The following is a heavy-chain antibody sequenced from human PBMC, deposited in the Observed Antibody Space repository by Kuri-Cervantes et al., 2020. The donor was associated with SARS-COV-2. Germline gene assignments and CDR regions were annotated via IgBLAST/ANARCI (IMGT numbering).Heavy chain of an antibody. V-gene: IGHV3-33*01. CDR1: GFTFSSYG. D-gene: IGHD3-10*01. CDR3: AREAPGSGSSGAFDI. Sequence: GGSLRLSCAASGFTFSSYGMHWVRQAPGKGLEWVAVIWYDGSNKYYADSVKGRFTISRDNSKNTLYLQMNSLRAEDTAVYYCAREAPGSGSSGAFDIWGQGTMVTVSS. CDR2: IWYDGSNK. J-gene: IGHJ3*02.